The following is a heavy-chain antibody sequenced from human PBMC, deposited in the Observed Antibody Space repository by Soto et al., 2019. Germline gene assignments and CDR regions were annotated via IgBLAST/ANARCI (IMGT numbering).Heavy chain of an antibody. CDR3: ERHYASDSSWRLDY. Sequence: LGESLKISCKGSGYIFTSYWIVWVLHMPGKCLDCIGIMYPFYSDTRYSPSFQGQFTISADNASIAAYLHCSILRASDTAIYYCERHYASDSSWRLDYWGQGTLVTVSS. CDR1: GYIFTSYW. D-gene: IGHD6-13*01. V-gene: IGHV5-51*01. CDR2: MYPFYSDT. J-gene: IGHJ4*02.